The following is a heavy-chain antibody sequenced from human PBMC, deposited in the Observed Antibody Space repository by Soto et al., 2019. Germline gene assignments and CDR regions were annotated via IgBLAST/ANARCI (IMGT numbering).Heavy chain of an antibody. J-gene: IGHJ3*02. CDR2: INSDASST. CDR3: ARVYCNSSSCYINAFDM. D-gene: IGHD2-2*02. CDR1: GFTLSSYR. Sequence: EVQLVESGGGLVQPGGSLRLSCAASGFTLSSYRMHWVRQVPGKGLVWVSGINSDASSTSYADSVKGRFTISRDNAKNTLYLQMNSLRAEDTALYYCARVYCNSSSCYINAFDMWGQGTMVTVSS. V-gene: IGHV3-74*01.